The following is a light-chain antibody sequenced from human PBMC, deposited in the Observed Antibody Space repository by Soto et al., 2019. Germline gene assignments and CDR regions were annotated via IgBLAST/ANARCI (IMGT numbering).Light chain of an antibody. CDR2: WAS. V-gene: IGKV4-1*01. Sequence: DIVMTQSPDSLAVSLGERATINCKSSQSVLHSSKNKDHLAWYQQKPGQPPKLLIYWASTRESGVPDRFSGSGSGTDFTLTISSLQAEDGAVYYCQQYYTIPRTFGQGTKVEIK. J-gene: IGKJ1*01. CDR3: QQYYTIPRT. CDR1: QSVLHSSKNKDH.